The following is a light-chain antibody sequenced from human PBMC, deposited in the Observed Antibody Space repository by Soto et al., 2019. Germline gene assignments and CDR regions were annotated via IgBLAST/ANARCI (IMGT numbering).Light chain of an antibody. CDR2: AAS. CDR1: QRIGRF. V-gene: IGKV1-39*01. Sequence: DIQMTQSPSSLSASVGDRISITCRARQRIGRFLNWYQHNPGKAPKLLIFAASSLQRGVPSRFSGSGSGTDFTLTISSLQPEDFAIYYCQQSYVNPLTFGGGTKVDSK. CDR3: QQSYVNPLT. J-gene: IGKJ4*01.